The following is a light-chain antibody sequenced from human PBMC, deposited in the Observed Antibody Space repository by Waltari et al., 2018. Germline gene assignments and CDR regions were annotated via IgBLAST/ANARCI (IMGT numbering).Light chain of an antibody. Sequence: EIVLTQSPATLSLSPGERATLSCRASQSVRSYLSWYQQKPGQAPRLLIYDASTRATGIPARFSGSGSGTDLTLTISSLEPEDFAVYYCQQRSNWLITFGQGTRLEIK. CDR3: QQRSNWLIT. CDR1: QSVRSY. V-gene: IGKV3-11*01. CDR2: DAS. J-gene: IGKJ5*01.